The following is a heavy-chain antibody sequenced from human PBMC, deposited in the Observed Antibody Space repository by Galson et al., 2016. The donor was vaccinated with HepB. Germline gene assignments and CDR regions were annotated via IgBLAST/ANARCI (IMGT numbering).Heavy chain of an antibody. Sequence: ETLSLTCTVSGGSISSHYWSWIRQPPGKGLEWIAMMDRDGSAKYNPSLQSRVTMSIDTSKNQFSLTLSSVTAADTAIYYCARGPFSTIELFAHFDPWGQGSPVTVSS. CDR2: MDRDGSA. D-gene: IGHD4/OR15-4a*01. J-gene: IGHJ5*02. CDR3: ARGPFSTIELFAHFDP. V-gene: IGHV4-34*01. CDR1: GGSISSHY.